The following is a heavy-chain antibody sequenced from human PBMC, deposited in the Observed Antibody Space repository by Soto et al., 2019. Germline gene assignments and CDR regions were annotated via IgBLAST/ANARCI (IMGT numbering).Heavy chain of an antibody. CDR3: ARXRRSSGRHDAFDI. CDR2: VDYSGST. V-gene: IGHV4-59*01. D-gene: IGHD6-19*01. Sequence: QVQLQESGPGLVKPSETLSLTCTVSGGSISTYYWSWIRQPPGKGLEWIAYVDYSGSTDYNPSLKSRVTISVXTSKIQFSLKLNSVTXXXXXXXXXARXRRSSGRHDAFDIWGQGTMVTVSS. CDR1: GGSISTYY. J-gene: IGHJ3*02.